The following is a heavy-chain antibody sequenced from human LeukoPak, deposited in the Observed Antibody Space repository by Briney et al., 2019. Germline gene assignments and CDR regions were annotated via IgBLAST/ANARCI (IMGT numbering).Heavy chain of an antibody. Sequence: GGSLRLSCAASGFTFSNYWMHWVRQAPGKGLVWVSRINNDGSSTRYADSVKGRFTISRDNAKNTLYLQMNTLRAEDTAVYYCGRGYYYGSGSPIDYWGQGTLVTVSS. CDR1: GFTFSNYW. D-gene: IGHD3-10*01. CDR3: GRGYYYGSGSPIDY. J-gene: IGHJ4*02. V-gene: IGHV3-74*01. CDR2: INNDGSST.